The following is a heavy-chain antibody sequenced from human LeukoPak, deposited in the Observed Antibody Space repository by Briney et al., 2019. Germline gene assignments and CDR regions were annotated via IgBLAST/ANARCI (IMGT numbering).Heavy chain of an antibody. CDR1: GYTFSSYG. D-gene: IGHD3-16*01. J-gene: IGHJ4*02. V-gene: IGHV1-18*01. CDR3: ARGWGGRDGYIVQDY. Sequence: GASVKVSCKASGYTFSSYGISWVRQAPGQGLEWMGWISAYNGNTNYAQKIQGRVTMTTDTSTSTAYMELRSLRSDDTAVYYCARGWGGRDGYIVQDYWGQGTLVTVSS. CDR2: ISAYNGNT.